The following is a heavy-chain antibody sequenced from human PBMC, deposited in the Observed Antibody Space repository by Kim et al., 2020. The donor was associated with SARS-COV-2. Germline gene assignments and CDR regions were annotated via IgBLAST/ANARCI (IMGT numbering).Heavy chain of an antibody. CDR3: ARSPPWIAAAAPFDY. J-gene: IGHJ4*02. CDR1: GGSISSYY. D-gene: IGHD6-13*01. Sequence: SETLSLSCTVSGGSISSYYWNWIRQPPGKGLEWIGYIYYSGTTNYNPSLKSRVTISVDTSKNQFSLKLTSVTAADTAIYYCARSPPWIAAAAPFDYWGQGTLV. CDR2: IYYSGTT. V-gene: IGHV4-59*01.